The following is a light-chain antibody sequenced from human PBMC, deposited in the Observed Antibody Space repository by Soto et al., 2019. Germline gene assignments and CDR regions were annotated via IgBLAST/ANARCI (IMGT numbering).Light chain of an antibody. V-gene: IGKV3-15*01. Sequence: EIVMTQSPATLSVSPGERATLSCRASQSVSSNLAWYQQKGGQAPRLLIYGASTRATGIPARFSGSGSGTEFTLTISSLQSEDFAVYFCQQFNNWPKTFGQGTKVDIK. CDR1: QSVSSN. J-gene: IGKJ1*01. CDR3: QQFNNWPKT. CDR2: GAS.